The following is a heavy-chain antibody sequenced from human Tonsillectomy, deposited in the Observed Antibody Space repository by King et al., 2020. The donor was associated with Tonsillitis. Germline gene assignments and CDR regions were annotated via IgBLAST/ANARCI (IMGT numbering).Heavy chain of an antibody. Sequence: QLVQSGGRVVQPGRSLRLSCAASGFTFSSYAMHWVRQAPGKGLEWVAVISYDGSNKYYADSVMGRFTVSRDNSKNTLYLQMNSLRAEDTAVYYCARFRDPDAFGFLGQGTMVTVSS. CDR1: GFTFSSYA. J-gene: IGHJ3*01. D-gene: IGHD2-21*02. V-gene: IGHV3-30*04. CDR2: ISYDGSNK. CDR3: ARFRDPDAFGF.